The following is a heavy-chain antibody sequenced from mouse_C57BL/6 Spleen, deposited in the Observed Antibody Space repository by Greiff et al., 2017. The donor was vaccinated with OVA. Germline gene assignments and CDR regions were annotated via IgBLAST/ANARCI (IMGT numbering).Heavy chain of an antibody. Sequence: VKLVESGPGLVQPSQSLSITCTVSGFSLTSYGVHWVRQSPGKGLEWLGVIWSGGSTDYNAAFISRLSISKDNSKSQVFFKMNSLQADDTAIYYCARDYYGSSLDVWGTGTTVTVSS. CDR1: GFSLTSYG. V-gene: IGHV2-2*01. CDR3: ARDYYGSSLDV. CDR2: IWSGGST. D-gene: IGHD1-1*01. J-gene: IGHJ1*03.